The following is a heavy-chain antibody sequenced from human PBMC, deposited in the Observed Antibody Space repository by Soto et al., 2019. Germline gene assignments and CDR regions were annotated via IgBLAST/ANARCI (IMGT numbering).Heavy chain of an antibody. D-gene: IGHD1-26*01. CDR2: IIPIFVTT. J-gene: IGHJ6*02. CDR3: AGRRAVGTSYYYYGMDV. CDR1: GGTFSSYA. Sequence: SVKVSCKPSGGTFSSYAISWVRQAPGQGLEWMGGIIPIFVTTNYAQKFQGRVTITADESTSTAYMELSSLKSEDTAVYFCAGRRAVGTSYYYYGMDVWGQGTTVTVSS. V-gene: IGHV1-69*13.